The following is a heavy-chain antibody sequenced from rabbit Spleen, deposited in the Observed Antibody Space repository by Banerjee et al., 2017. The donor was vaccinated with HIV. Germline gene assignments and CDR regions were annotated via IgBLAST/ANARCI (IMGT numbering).Heavy chain of an antibody. V-gene: IGHV1S40*01. Sequence: QSLEESGGDLVKPGASLTLTCTASGFTISSNYYMCWVRQAPGKGLEWSACIGTGGDTYYASWAKGRFTITRSTSLNTVTLQLTSLTAADTATYFCARSHGTGLTDRYFDLWGQGTLVTVS. CDR2: IGTGGDT. CDR1: GFTISSNYY. J-gene: IGHJ4*01. CDR3: ARSHGTGLTDRYFDL. D-gene: IGHD3-1*01.